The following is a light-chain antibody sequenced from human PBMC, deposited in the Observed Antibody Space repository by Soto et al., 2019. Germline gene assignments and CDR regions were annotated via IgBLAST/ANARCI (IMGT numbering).Light chain of an antibody. CDR3: QQYYSTPPYT. V-gene: IGKV4-1*01. CDR2: WAS. CDR1: QSVLYSSNNKNY. J-gene: IGKJ2*01. Sequence: DIVMTQSPDSLAVSLGERATINCKSSQSVLYSSNNKNYLAWYQQKPGQPPKLLIYWASTRESRVPDRFSGSGSGTDFTLTISSLQADDVAVYYCQQYYSTPPYTFGQGTKLEIK.